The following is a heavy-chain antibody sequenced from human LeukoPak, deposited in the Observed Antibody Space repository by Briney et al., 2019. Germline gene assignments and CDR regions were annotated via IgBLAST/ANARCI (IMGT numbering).Heavy chain of an antibody. D-gene: IGHD6-13*01. Sequence: TGGSLRLSCAASGFTFDDYAMHWVRQAPGKGLEWVSGISWNSGSIGYADSVKGRFTISRDNAKNSLYLQMNSLRAEATALYYCAKGVGSXXALYDWGQGTLVTVSS. V-gene: IGHV3-9*01. CDR3: AKGVGSXXALYD. CDR1: GFTFDDYA. J-gene: IGHJ4*02. CDR2: ISWNSGSI.